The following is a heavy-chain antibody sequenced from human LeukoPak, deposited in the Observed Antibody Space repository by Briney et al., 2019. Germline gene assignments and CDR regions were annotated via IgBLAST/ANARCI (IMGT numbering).Heavy chain of an antibody. Sequence: PSETLSLTCTVSGGSISSSSYYWGWIRQPPGKGLEWLGSIFYSGNTYYNASLKSRVTISVDTSKNHFSLKLSSVTSADTAVYYCARRSSGGGLFDYWGQGTLVTVSS. J-gene: IGHJ4*02. CDR3: ARRSSGGGLFDY. V-gene: IGHV4-39*02. CDR1: GGSISSSSYY. CDR2: IFYSGNT. D-gene: IGHD3-22*01.